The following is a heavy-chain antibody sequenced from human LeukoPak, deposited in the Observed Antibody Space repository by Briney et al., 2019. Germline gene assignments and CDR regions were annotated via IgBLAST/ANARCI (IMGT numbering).Heavy chain of an antibody. V-gene: IGHV5-51*01. CDR1: GYSLTSYW. CDR2: IYPGDSDA. CDR3: AGQDIVVVATTTRAFDI. Sequence: GESLKISCKGSGYSLTSYWIAWVRQMPGKGLEWMGIIYPGDSDARYSPSFQGQVTISADKSISTAYLQWSSLKASDTAMYYCAGQDIVVVATTTRAFDIWGQGTMVTVSS. D-gene: IGHD2-15*01. J-gene: IGHJ3*02.